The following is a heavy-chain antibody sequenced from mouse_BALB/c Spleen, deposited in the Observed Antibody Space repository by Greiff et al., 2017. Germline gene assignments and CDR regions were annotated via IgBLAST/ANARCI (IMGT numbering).Heavy chain of an antibody. Sequence: DVMLVESGGGLVQPGGSRKLSCAASGFTFSDYGMAWVRQAPGKGPEWVAFISNLAYSIYYADTVTGRFTISRENAKNTLYLEMSSLRSEDTAMYYCARDGAGAWFAYWGQGTLVTVSA. CDR3: ARDGAGAWFAY. V-gene: IGHV5-15*02. D-gene: IGHD3-3*01. CDR1: GFTFSDYG. J-gene: IGHJ3*01. CDR2: ISNLAYSI.